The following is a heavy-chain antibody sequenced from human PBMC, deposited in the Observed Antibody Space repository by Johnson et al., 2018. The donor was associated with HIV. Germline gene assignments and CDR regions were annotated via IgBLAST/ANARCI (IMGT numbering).Heavy chain of an antibody. V-gene: IGHV3-9*01. CDR1: GFTFDDYA. J-gene: IGHJ3*02. Sequence: VQLVESGGGLVQPGRSLRLSCAASGFTFDDYAMHWVRQAPGKGLEWVSGISWNSGSIGYADSVKGRFTISRDNSKNMLFLQMSSLRAEDTAVYYCAKDLEGHDVFDIWGQGTAVTVSS. CDR2: ISWNSGSI. CDR3: AKDLEGHDVFDI. D-gene: IGHD1-1*01.